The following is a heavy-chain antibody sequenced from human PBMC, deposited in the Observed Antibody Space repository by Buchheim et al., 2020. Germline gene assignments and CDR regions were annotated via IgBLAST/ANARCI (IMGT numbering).Heavy chain of an antibody. J-gene: IGHJ4*02. CDR3: AKGGLRFLEWLFGY. CDR1: GFTFSSYG. CDR2: ISYDGSNK. V-gene: IGHV3-30*18. D-gene: IGHD3-3*01. Sequence: QVQLVESGGGAVQPGRSLRLSCAASGFTFSSYGMHWVRQAPGKGLEWVAVISYDGSNKYYADSVKGRFTISRDNSKNTLYLQMNSLRAEDTAVYYCAKGGLRFLEWLFGYWGQGTL.